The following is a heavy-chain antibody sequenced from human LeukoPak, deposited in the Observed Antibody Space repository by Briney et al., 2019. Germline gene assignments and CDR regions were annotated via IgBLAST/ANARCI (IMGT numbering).Heavy chain of an antibody. CDR1: GYTFTSYD. D-gene: IGHD3-16*02. J-gene: IGHJ4*02. CDR2: MNPNSGNT. V-gene: IGHV1-8*03. Sequence: GASVKVSFKACGYTFTSYDINWVGQATGQGPEWMGWMNPNSGNTGYDQKFPGRVGIPRKSSISTAYMELSSLVSEDTAVYYCARLGELSSDDYWGQGTLVTVSS. CDR3: ARLGELSSDDY.